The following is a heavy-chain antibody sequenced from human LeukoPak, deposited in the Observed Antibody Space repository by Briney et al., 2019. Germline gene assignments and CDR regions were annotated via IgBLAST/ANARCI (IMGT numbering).Heavy chain of an antibody. CDR1: GFTFSTYW. Sequence: GGSLRLSCAASGFTFSTYWMHWVRQAPGKRLVWVSRINSDGSSVTYADSVKGRFTISRDNAKNTLYLQMNRLRVEDTAVYFCARSDYGDNYWGQGTLVTVSS. CDR3: ARSDYGDNY. J-gene: IGHJ4*02. CDR2: INSDGSSV. V-gene: IGHV3-74*01. D-gene: IGHD4-17*01.